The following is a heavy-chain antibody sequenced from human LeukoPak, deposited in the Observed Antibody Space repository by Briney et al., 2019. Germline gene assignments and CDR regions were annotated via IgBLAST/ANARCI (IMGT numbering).Heavy chain of an antibody. Sequence: GGSLRLSCAASGFTFSSYGMHWVRQAPGKGLEWVAVIWYDGSNKYYADSVKGRFTISRDNSKNTLYLQMSSLRAEDTAVYYCARVRSEVVRGVIPGYFDYWGQGTLVTVSS. CDR2: IWYDGSNK. J-gene: IGHJ4*02. CDR3: ARVRSEVVRGVIPGYFDY. CDR1: GFTFSSYG. V-gene: IGHV3-33*01. D-gene: IGHD3-10*01.